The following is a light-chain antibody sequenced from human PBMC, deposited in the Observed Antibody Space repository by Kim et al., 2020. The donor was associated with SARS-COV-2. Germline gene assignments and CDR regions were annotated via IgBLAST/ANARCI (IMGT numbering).Light chain of an antibody. CDR1: QSISSY. V-gene: IGKV1-39*01. Sequence: DIQMTQSPSSLSASVGDRVTITCRASQSISSYLNWYQQKPGKAPKHLIYAASSLQSGVPSRFSGSGSGTDFTLTINSLQPEDFEIYFCKQSYSPSCTFGQGTKLEI. J-gene: IGKJ2*02. CDR3: KQSYSPSCT. CDR2: AAS.